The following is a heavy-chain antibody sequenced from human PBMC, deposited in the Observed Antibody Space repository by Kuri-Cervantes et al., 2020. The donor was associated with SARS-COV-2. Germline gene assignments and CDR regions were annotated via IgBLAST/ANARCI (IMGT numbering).Heavy chain of an antibody. CDR3: ARDHWFGELLSSPLFDY. Sequence: GGSLRLSCAASGFTFDDYAMHWVRQAPGKGLEWVSGISWNSGSIAYADSVKGRFTISRDNAKNSLYLQMNSLRAEDTAVYYCARDHWFGELLSSPLFDYWGQGTLVTVSS. V-gene: IGHV3-9*01. CDR2: ISWNSGSI. CDR1: GFTFDDYA. D-gene: IGHD3-10*01. J-gene: IGHJ4*02.